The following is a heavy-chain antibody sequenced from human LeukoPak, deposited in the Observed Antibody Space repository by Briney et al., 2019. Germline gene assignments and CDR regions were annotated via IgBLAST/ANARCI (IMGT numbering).Heavy chain of an antibody. D-gene: IGHD3-9*01. CDR3: ARDLDDILTGAYYYYYGMDV. Sequence: ASVKVSCKASGYTFTSYGISWVRQAPGQGLEWMGWISAYNGNTNYAQKLQGRVTMTTDTSTSTAYMELRSLRSDDTAVYYCARDLDDILTGAYYYYYGMDVWGKGTTVTVSS. CDR2: ISAYNGNT. V-gene: IGHV1-18*01. J-gene: IGHJ6*04. CDR1: GYTFTSYG.